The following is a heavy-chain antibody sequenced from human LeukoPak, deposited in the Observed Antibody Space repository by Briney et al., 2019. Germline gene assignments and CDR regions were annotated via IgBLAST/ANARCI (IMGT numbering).Heavy chain of an antibody. V-gene: IGHV1-69*13. CDR1: GGTFSSYA. CDR2: IIPIFGTA. J-gene: IGHJ4*02. Sequence: ASVKVSCKASGGTFSSYAISWVRQAPGQGLEWMGGIIPIFGTANYAQKFQGRVTITADESTSTAYMELSSLRSEDTAVYYCARERGPYYYDSSGYYYWGQGTLVTVSS. CDR3: ARERGPYYYDSSGYYY. D-gene: IGHD3-22*01.